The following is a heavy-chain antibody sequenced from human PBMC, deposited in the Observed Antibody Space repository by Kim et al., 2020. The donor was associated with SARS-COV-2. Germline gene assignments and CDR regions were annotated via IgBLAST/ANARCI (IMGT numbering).Heavy chain of an antibody. V-gene: IGHV3-23*01. D-gene: IGHD3-16*01. CDR1: GFSFNSYA. J-gene: IGHJ4*02. CDR2: ISGNGDNT. CDR3: SKGGRGTYVSDN. Sequence: GGSLRLSCAASGFSFNSYAMTWVRQAPGKGLEWVSCISGNGDNTYYADFVKGRFTISRDPSKNTLYLQMDSLRADDSAIYYCSKGGRGTYVSDNWGQGALVTVSS.